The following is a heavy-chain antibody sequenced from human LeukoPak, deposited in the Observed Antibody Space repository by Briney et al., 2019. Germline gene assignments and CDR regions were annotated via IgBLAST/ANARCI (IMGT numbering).Heavy chain of an antibody. V-gene: IGHV3-30*01. J-gene: IGHJ4*02. D-gene: IGHD6-6*01. Sequence: GGSLRLSCAASGFTFSSYAMHWVRQAPGKGLEWVAVISYDGSNKYYADSVKGRFTISRDNSKNTLYLQMNSLRAEDTAVYYCARAGFEYSSSLALLDYWGQGTLVTVSS. CDR1: GFTFSSYA. CDR3: ARAGFEYSSSLALLDY. CDR2: ISYDGSNK.